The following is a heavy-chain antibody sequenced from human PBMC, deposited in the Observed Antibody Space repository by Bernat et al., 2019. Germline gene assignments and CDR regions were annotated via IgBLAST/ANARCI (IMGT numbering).Heavy chain of an antibody. V-gene: IGHV5-51*03. CDR1: GYSFTSYW. CDR3: WTWFGELSSAWYFDL. J-gene: IGHJ2*01. Sequence: EVQLVQSGAEVKKPGESLKISCKGSGYSFTSYWIGWVRQMPGKGLEWMGIIYPGDSGTRYSPSFQGQVTISADKSISTAYLHCSSLKASDTAMYYCWTWFGELSSAWYFDLWGRGTLVTVSS. D-gene: IGHD3-10*01. CDR2: IYPGDSGT.